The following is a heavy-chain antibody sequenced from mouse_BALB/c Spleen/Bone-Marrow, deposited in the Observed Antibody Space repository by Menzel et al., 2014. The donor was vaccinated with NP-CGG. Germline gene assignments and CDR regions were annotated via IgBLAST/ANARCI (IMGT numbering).Heavy chain of an antibody. J-gene: IGHJ2*01. CDR1: GYSITSDYA. Sequence: VQLQQSGPGLVKPSQSLSLTCTVTGYSITSDYAWNWIRRFPGNKLEWMGYISYSGSSNYNPSLKSRISITRDTSKNQFFLQLNSVTTEDTATYYCARFTYDYDAGGFDYWGQGTTLTVSS. CDR2: ISYSGSS. CDR3: ARFTYDYDAGGFDY. V-gene: IGHV3-2*02. D-gene: IGHD2-4*01.